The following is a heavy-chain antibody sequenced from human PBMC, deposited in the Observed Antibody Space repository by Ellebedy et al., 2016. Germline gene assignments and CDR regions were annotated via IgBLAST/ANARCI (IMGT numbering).Heavy chain of an antibody. CDR1: GGSITSDY. CDR2: VDSSGNT. V-gene: IGHV4-4*07. D-gene: IGHD5-24*01. CDR3: ARAEIQLFDY. J-gene: IGHJ4*02. Sequence: SETLSLTCTVSGGSITSDYWSWIRQAAGKGLEWIGRVDSSGNTNYNPSLKNRVTMSVDTSNNHFFLKLTSVTAADTGVYYCARAEIQLFDYWGQGAPVTVSS.